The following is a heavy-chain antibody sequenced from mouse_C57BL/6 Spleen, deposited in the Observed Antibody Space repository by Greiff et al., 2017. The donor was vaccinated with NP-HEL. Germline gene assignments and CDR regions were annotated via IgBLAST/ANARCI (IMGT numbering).Heavy chain of an antibody. J-gene: IGHJ1*03. CDR3: AREGWLYWYFDV. V-gene: IGHV8-12*01. D-gene: IGHD2-3*01. CDR1: GFSLSTSGMG. Sequence: QVTLKVSGPGILQSSQTLSLTCSFSGFSLSTSGMGVSWIRQPSGQGLEWLAHIYWDDDKRYNPSLKSRLTLSKDTSRNQVFLKITRVDTADTATDYCAREGWLYWYFDVWGTGTTVTVSS. CDR2: IYWDDDK.